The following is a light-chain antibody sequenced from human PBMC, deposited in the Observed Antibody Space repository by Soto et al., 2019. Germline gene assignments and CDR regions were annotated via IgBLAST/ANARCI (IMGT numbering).Light chain of an antibody. CDR3: CSYAGNYAFV. CDR2: DVT. J-gene: IGLJ1*01. CDR1: GSDVGDSSH. Sequence: QSVLTQPRSVSGSPGQSVTISCTATGSDVGDSSHVSWYQQHPGNAPKLMIYDVTKRPSGVPDRFSGSKSGNTASLTISGLQAEDEADYYCCSYAGNYAFVFGPGTKVTVL. V-gene: IGLV2-11*01.